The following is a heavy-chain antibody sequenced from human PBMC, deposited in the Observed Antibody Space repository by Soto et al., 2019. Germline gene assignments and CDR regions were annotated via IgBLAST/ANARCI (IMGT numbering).Heavy chain of an antibody. V-gene: IGHV3-23*01. CDR3: AKFSMATITYFDY. J-gene: IGHJ4*02. D-gene: IGHD5-12*01. CDR2: ISGSGGST. Sequence: GGSLRLSCAASGFTFSSYAMSWVRQAPGEGLEWVSAISGSGGSTYYADSVKGRFTISRDNSKNTLYLQMNSLRAEDTAVYYCAKFSMATITYFDYWGQGTLVTVSS. CDR1: GFTFSSYA.